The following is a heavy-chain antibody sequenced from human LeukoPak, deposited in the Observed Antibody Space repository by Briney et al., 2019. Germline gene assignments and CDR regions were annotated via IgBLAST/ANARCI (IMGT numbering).Heavy chain of an antibody. CDR3: ARDGLYSRGYYIY. V-gene: IGHV1-18*01. CDR2: ISAYNGNT. D-gene: IGHD6-25*01. Sequence: ASVKVSCKASGGTFSSYAISWVRQAPGQGLEWLGWISAYNGNTNQAQKLQGRVTLTTDTSTSTAYMELMSLRSDDTAVYYCARDGLYSRGYYIYWGQGTLVTVSS. J-gene: IGHJ4*02. CDR1: GGTFSSYA.